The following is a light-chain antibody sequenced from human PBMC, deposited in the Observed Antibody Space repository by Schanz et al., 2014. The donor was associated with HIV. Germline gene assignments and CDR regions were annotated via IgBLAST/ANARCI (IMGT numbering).Light chain of an antibody. V-gene: IGKV3-20*01. Sequence: EIVLTQSPGTLSLSLGERATLSCRASQSVSSNFLAWYQQKPNQAPRLLMYGASNRATGIPDRFSGSESGTDFTLTISRVEPEDFAVYYCQHYGSSFGPGTKVDIK. J-gene: IGKJ3*01. CDR2: GAS. CDR3: QHYGSS. CDR1: QSVSSNF.